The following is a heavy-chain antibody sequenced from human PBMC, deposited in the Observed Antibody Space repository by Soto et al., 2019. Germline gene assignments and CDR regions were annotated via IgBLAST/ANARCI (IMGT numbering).Heavy chain of an antibody. V-gene: IGHV3-21*01. CDR1: GVTFSSYS. D-gene: IGHD6-13*01. J-gene: IGHJ4*02. CDR2: ISSSSSYI. CDR3: VRVTVIAAAGKYYFDY. Sequence: PGGSLRLSCAASGVTFSSYSMNWVRQAPGKGLEWVSSISSSSSYIYYAALVKGLFTIFRDKAKNSLYLQMNRLRAEDTAVDYCVRVTVIAAAGKYYFDYWGQGTLVTVSS.